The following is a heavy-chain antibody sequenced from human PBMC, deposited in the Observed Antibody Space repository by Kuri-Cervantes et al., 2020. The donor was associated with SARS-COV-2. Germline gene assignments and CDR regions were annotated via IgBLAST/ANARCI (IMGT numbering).Heavy chain of an antibody. V-gene: IGHV3-21*01. CDR3: ARVFGNSGYVSYYYYYMDV. CDR2: ISSSGSYI. CDR1: GFTFSSYS. D-gene: IGHD5-12*01. J-gene: IGHJ6*03. Sequence: ESLKISCAASGFTFSSYSMNWVRQAPGKGLEWVSSISSSGSYIYYADSVKGRFTISRDNAKNSLYLQMNSLRAEDTAVYYCARVFGNSGYVSYYYYYMDVWGKGTTVTVSS.